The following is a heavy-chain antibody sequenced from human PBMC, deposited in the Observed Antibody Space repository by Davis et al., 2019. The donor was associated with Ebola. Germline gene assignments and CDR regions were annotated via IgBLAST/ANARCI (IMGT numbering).Heavy chain of an antibody. CDR3: ARSYEYAFDI. CDR2: IYYSGST. D-gene: IGHD1-26*01. J-gene: IGHJ3*02. V-gene: IGHV4-31*03. CDR1: GGSISSGGYY. Sequence: SETLSLTCTVSGGSISSGGYYWSWIRQHPGKGLEWIGYIYYSGSTYYNPSLKSRVTISVDTSKNQFSLKLSSVTAADTAVYYCARSYEYAFDIWGQGTMVTVSS.